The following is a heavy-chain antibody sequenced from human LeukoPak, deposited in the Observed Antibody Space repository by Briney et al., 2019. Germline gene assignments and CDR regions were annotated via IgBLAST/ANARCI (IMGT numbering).Heavy chain of an antibody. CDR2: IYHSGST. J-gene: IGHJ4*02. Sequence: SQTLSLTCAVSGGSISSGGYSWSWIRQPPGKGLEWIGYIYHSGSTYYNPSLKSRVTISVDRSKNQFSLKLSSVTAADTAVYCCASYSGYDYFSIDYWGQGTLVTVSS. CDR1: GGSISSGGYS. D-gene: IGHD5-12*01. CDR3: ASYSGYDYFSIDY. V-gene: IGHV4-30-2*01.